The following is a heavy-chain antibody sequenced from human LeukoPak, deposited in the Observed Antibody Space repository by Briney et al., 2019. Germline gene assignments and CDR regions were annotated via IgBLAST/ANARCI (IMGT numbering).Heavy chain of an antibody. CDR1: GFTFSSYA. CDR3: TRGQMPEGLFY. CDR2: ISGSGGST. J-gene: IGHJ4*02. D-gene: IGHD2-2*01. V-gene: IGHV3-23*01. Sequence: TGGSLRLSCAASGFTFSSYAMNWVRQAPGKGLEWVSGISGSGGSTYYADSVKGRFTISRDNAKNTLYLQMNSLRAEDTAVYYCTRGQMPEGLFYWGQGSLVTVSS.